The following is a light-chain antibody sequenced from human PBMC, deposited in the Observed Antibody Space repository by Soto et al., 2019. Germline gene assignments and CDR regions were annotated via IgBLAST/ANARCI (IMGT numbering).Light chain of an antibody. CDR3: QQYNNWPPWT. J-gene: IGKJ1*01. Sequence: DIQMTQSPSTLSASVGYRVTITCRASQTITRWMAWYQQKPGKAPKLLIYDASTLESGVPSRFSGSRSGTEFTLTISSLQSEDFAVYYCQQYNNWPPWTFGQGTKVDNK. CDR1: QTITRW. CDR2: DAS. V-gene: IGKV1-5*01.